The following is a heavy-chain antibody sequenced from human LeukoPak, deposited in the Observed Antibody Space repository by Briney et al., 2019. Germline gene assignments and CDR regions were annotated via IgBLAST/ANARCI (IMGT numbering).Heavy chain of an antibody. Sequence: TSETLSLTCTVSGGSISSYYWSWIRQPPGKGLEWIGYIYTSGSTNYNPSLKSRVTISVDTSKNQFSLKLSSVTAADTAVYYCARVLRYFDWLFPQAYYYYMDVWGKGTTVTVSS. J-gene: IGHJ6*03. D-gene: IGHD3-9*01. CDR1: GGSISSYY. CDR3: ARVLRYFDWLFPQAYYYYMDV. CDR2: IYTSGST. V-gene: IGHV4-4*09.